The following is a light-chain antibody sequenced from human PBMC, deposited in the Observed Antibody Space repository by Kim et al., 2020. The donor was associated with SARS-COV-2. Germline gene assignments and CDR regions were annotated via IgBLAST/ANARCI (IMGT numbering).Light chain of an antibody. CDR1: QSVSKN. J-gene: IGKJ4*01. CDR2: GAS. Sequence: IVMTQSPATLSVSPGERVTLSCRASQSVSKNLAWYQQRPGQAPRLLIYGASTRATDISPRFSGSGSGTEFTLTIRSLQSEDLAVYYCQQYNDWPLLTFGGGTKVDIK. V-gene: IGKV3-15*01. CDR3: QQYNDWPLLT.